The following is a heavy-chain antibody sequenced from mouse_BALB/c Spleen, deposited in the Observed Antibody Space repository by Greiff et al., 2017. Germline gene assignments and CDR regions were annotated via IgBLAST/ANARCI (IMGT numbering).Heavy chain of an antibody. D-gene: IGHD1-1*01. V-gene: IGHV7-3*02. CDR2: IRNKANGYTT. Sequence: EVQVVESGGGLVQPGGSLRLSCATSGFTFTDYYMSWVRQPPGKALEWLGFIRNKANGYTTEYSASVKGRFTISRDNSQSILYLQMNTLRAEDSATYYCARDNYGSSGGMDYWGQGTSVTVSS. CDR1: GFTFTDYY. CDR3: ARDNYGSSGGMDY. J-gene: IGHJ4*01.